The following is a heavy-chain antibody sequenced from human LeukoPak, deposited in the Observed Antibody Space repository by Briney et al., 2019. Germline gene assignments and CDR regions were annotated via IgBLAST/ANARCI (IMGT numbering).Heavy chain of an antibody. Sequence: GGSLRLSCAASGFTFTSYGMSWVRQAPGKGLEWVSAISGSGGSTYYADSVKGRFTISRDNSKNTLYLEMNSLRVEDTAVYYCAKQYWMVATVAYWGQGTLVTVSS. V-gene: IGHV3-23*01. J-gene: IGHJ4*02. CDR1: GFTFTSYG. D-gene: IGHD4-23*01. CDR2: ISGSGGST. CDR3: AKQYWMVATVAY.